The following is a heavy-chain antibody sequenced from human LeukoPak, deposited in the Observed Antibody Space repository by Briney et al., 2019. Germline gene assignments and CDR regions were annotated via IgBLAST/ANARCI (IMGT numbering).Heavy chain of an antibody. D-gene: IGHD6-13*01. J-gene: IGHJ4*02. V-gene: IGHV3-23*01. CDR2: ISGSGGST. Sequence: GGTLRLSCAASGFTFSSYGMSWVRQAPGKGLEWVSAISGSGGSTYYADSVKGRFTISRDNAKNSLYLQMNSLRAEDTALYYCAKGSMAAAGAFDYWGQGTLVTVSS. CDR3: AKGSMAAAGAFDY. CDR1: GFTFSSYG.